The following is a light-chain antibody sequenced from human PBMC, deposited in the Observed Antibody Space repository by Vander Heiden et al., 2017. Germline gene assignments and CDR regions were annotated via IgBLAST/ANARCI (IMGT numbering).Light chain of an antibody. Sequence: DIQMTQSLSILSASVGDRVTITCRAGQTISNWLAWYQVKPGRAPKLLVREALSLERGVPLRFSGGRSGTDFTLTISSLQPDDFASYYCQQYNRAWTFGQGTNMEI. CDR1: QTISNW. J-gene: IGKJ1*01. CDR3: QQYNRAWT. V-gene: IGKV1-5*03. CDR2: EAL.